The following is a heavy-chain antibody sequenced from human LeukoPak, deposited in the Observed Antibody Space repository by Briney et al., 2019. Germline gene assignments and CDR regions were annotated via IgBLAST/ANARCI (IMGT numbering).Heavy chain of an antibody. Sequence: GGSLRLSCVASGFSFRNYWMYWVRQAPGKGLVWVSHINTDGTSTNYADSVKGRFTVSRDNAKKTLYLQMNTLRVENTAVYYCARDLWLGDYWGQGTLVTVSS. CDR3: ARDLWLGDY. V-gene: IGHV3-74*01. CDR2: INTDGTST. J-gene: IGHJ4*02. D-gene: IGHD6-19*01. CDR1: GFSFRNYW.